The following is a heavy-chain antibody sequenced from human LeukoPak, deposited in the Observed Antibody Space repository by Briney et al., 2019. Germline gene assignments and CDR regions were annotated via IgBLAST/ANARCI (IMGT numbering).Heavy chain of an antibody. CDR2: ISGYSGDT. Sequence: GASVKVSCQASGYTFTSYGFSWVRQAPGQGLEWLGWISGYSGDTYYAHKVQGRVTMTTDTSTETAYMELKSLKSDDTAIYYCARDRPMDFDFWNNRDWGDAFDLWGQGTLVTVSS. CDR3: ARDRPMDFDFWNNRDWGDAFDL. J-gene: IGHJ3*01. D-gene: IGHD3-3*01. V-gene: IGHV1-18*01. CDR1: GYTFTSYG.